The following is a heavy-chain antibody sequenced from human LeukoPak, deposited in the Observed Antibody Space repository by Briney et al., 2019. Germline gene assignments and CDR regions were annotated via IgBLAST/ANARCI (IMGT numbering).Heavy chain of an antibody. CDR2: ISSSSSYI. CDR1: GFTFSSYS. CDR3: ARHYDSNSYGPGY. V-gene: IGHV3-21*01. J-gene: IGHJ4*02. D-gene: IGHD3-22*01. Sequence: GGSLSLSCAASGFTFSSYSLNWVRKAPGKGLEWVSSISSSSSYIYYADSVKGRFTTSRDNAKNSLYLQMNSLRAEDTAVYYCARHYDSNSYGPGYWGQGTLVTVSS.